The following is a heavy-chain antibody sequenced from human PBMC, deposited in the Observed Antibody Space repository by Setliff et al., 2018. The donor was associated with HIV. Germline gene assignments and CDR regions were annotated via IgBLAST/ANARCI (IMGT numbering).Heavy chain of an antibody. CDR3: AKGSGKITIYYYYMDV. V-gene: IGHV3-23*01. CDR2: ISGSGGST. D-gene: IGHD3-3*01. CDR1: EFAFSSYA. J-gene: IGHJ6*03. Sequence: GESLRLSCAGSEFAFSSYAMSWVRQAPGKGLEWVSAISGSGGSTNYADSVKGRFTISRDNSKNTLYLQMNSLRAEDTAVYYCAKGSGKITIYYYYMDVWGKGTTVTVSS.